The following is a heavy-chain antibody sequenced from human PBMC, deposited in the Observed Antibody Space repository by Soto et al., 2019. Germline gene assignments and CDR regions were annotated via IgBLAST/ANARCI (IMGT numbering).Heavy chain of an antibody. CDR2: ISGSGGST. J-gene: IGHJ4*02. Sequence: EVQLLESGGGLVQPGGSLRLSWAASGFTFSSYAMRWVRQAPVKGLEWVSAISGSGGSTYYADSVKGGFTISRDNSKNTLYLQMNSLRAEDTAVYYCARRGSGSYYDYWGQGTLVTVSS. D-gene: IGHD1-26*01. CDR3: ARRGSGSYYDY. CDR1: GFTFSSYA. V-gene: IGHV3-23*01.